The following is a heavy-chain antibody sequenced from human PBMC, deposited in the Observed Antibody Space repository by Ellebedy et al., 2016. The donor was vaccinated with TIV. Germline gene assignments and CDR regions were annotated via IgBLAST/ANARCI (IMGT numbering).Heavy chain of an antibody. V-gene: IGHV3-15*01. J-gene: IGHJ3*01. CDR3: TPHWGFNF. D-gene: IGHD3-16*01. CDR2: ITPKSEGGTG. CDR1: GLTVTDAY. Sequence: GESLKISXVASGLTVTDAYMYWVRQAPGKGLEWIGRITPKSEGGTGDYAAPVRGRFTVSRDESLNTLYLGMKSLKIEDTGTYYCTPHWGFNFWGPGTVVTVSS.